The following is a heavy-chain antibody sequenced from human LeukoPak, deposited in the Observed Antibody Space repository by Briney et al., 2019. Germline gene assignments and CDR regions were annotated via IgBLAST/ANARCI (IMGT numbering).Heavy chain of an antibody. D-gene: IGHD3-10*01. V-gene: IGHV3-23*01. CDR1: GFTFSTYA. J-gene: IGHJ4*02. CDR2: ISGSGGST. Sequence: GGSLRLSCAASGFTFSTYAMNWVRQAPGKELEWVSSISGSGGSTYYADSVKGRFSISRDNAKNSLFLQVNSLRAEDTAVYYCAREGWFGELLSHPFDSWGQGTLVTVSS. CDR3: AREGWFGELLSHPFDS.